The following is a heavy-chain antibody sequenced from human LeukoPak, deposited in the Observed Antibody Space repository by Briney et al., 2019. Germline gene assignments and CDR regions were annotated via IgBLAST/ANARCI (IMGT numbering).Heavy chain of an antibody. CDR1: GYTFTSYY. J-gene: IGHJ4*02. CDR3: ARETGYCSSTSCYVLFDY. D-gene: IGHD2-2*01. CDR2: INAGNGNT. Sequence: ASVKVSCKASGYTFTSYYMHWVRQAPGQRLEWMGWINAGNGNTKYSQKFQGRVTITRDTSASTAYMELSSLRSEDTAVYYCARETGYCSSTSCYVLFDYWGQGTLVTVSS. V-gene: IGHV1-3*01.